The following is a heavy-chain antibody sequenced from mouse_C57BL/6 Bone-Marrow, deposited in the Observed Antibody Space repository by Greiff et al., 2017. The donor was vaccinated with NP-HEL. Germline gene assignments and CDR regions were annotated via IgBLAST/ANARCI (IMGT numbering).Heavy chain of an antibody. CDR2: INPYNGGT. V-gene: IGHV1-19*01. J-gene: IGHJ4*01. CDR1: GYTFTDYY. CDR3: ARHRGY. Sequence: LVESGASVKMSCKASGYTFTDYYMNWVKQSHGKSLEWIGVINPYNGGTSYNQKFKGKATLTVDKSSSTAYMELNSLTSEDSAVYYCARHRGYWGQGTSVTVSS. D-gene: IGHD2-14*01.